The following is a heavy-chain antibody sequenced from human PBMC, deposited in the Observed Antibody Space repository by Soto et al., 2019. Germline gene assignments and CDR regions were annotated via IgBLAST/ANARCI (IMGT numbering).Heavy chain of an antibody. CDR3: ARSSVGFGELKS. V-gene: IGHV4-31*03. CDR1: GVSINSLSDY. Sequence: QVQLQESGPGLVKPSQTLSLTCTVSGVSINSLSDYWTWVRQHPGEGLEWIGYFFDSETAHYNPSLKIRVIISVDTSKNHFSLNMTSVTAAYSAVYFCARSSVGFGELKSWGQGTLVVVSS. J-gene: IGHJ4*02. D-gene: IGHD3-10*01. CDR2: FFDSETA.